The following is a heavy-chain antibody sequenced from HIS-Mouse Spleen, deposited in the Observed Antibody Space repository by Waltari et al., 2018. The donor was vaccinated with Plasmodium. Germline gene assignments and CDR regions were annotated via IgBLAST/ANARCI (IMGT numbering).Heavy chain of an antibody. D-gene: IGHD3-10*01. J-gene: IGHJ4*02. CDR2: ISYDGSNK. CDR1: GFTFSGYA. Sequence: QVQLVESGGGVVQPGRSLRLSCAASGFTFSGYAMHWVRQAPGKVLEWVAVISYDGSNKYYADSVKGRFTISRDNSKNTLYLQMNSLRAEDTAVYYCALSGHWGQGTLVTVSS. V-gene: IGHV3-30*04. CDR3: ALSGH.